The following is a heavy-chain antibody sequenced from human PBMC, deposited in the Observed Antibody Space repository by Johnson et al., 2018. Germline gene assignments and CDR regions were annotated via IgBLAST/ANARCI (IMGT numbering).Heavy chain of an antibody. CDR1: GFTFSSYS. Sequence: VQLVESGGGLVKPGGSLRLSCAASGFTFSSYSMNWVRQAPGKGLEWVSSISSSSRYIYYADSVKGRFTISRDNAKNSLYLQMNSLRAEDTAVYYCARDREVTTAYYYYYGMDVWGQGTTVTVSS. CDR3: ARDREVTTAYYYYYGMDV. D-gene: IGHD4-17*01. CDR2: ISSSSRYI. V-gene: IGHV3-21*01. J-gene: IGHJ6*02.